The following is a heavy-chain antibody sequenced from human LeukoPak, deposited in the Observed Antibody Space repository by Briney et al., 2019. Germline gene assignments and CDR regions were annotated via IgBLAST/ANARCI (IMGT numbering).Heavy chain of an antibody. V-gene: IGHV4-59*08. CDR2: IYYSGST. J-gene: IGHJ4*02. CDR1: GGSFSGYY. Sequence: SETLSLTCAVYGGSFSGYYWSWIRQPPGKGLEWIGYIYYSGSTNYNPSLKSRVTISVDTSKNQFSLKLSSVTAADTAVYYCARHGSGALGFGELLQHWGQGTLVTVSS. D-gene: IGHD3-10*01. CDR3: ARHGSGALGFGELLQH.